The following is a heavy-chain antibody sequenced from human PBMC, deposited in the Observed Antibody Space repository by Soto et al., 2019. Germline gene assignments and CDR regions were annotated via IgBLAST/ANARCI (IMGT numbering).Heavy chain of an antibody. CDR2: IYYSGST. CDR1: GGSVTSASYY. V-gene: IGHV4-61*01. CDR3: ARYSNNWFQTEGMDV. D-gene: IGHD6-13*01. J-gene: IGHJ6*02. Sequence: SETLSLTCAVCGGSVTSASYYWTGIRQPPGKGLEWIGYIYYSGSTNSNPSLRSRVTMSIDTSKKQFSLKLTSVTAADTAVYYCARYSNNWFQTEGMDVWGQGTTVTVSS.